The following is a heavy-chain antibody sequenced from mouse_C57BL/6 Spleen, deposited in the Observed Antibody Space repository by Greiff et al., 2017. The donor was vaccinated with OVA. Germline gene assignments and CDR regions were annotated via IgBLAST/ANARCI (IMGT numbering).Heavy chain of an antibody. Sequence: VQLKQSGPELVKPGASVKMSCKASGYTFTDYNMHWVKQSHGKSLEWIGYINPNNGGTSYNQKFKGKATLTVNKSSSTDYMELRSLTSEDSAVYYCERHYGSSDVGYFDDWGTGTTVTVSA. V-gene: IGHV1-22*01. CDR2: INPNNGGT. CDR3: ERHYGSSDVGYFDD. D-gene: IGHD1-1*01. J-gene: IGHJ1*03. CDR1: GYTFTDYN.